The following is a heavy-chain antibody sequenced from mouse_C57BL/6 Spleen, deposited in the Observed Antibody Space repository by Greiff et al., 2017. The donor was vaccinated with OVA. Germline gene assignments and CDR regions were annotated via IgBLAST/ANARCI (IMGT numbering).Heavy chain of an antibody. CDR1: GYTFTSYW. D-gene: IGHD4-1*02. CDR3: ATSTGSWFAY. CDR2: IHPNSGST. V-gene: IGHV1-64*01. J-gene: IGHJ3*01. Sequence: QVQLQQPGAELAKPGASVKLSCKASGYTFTSYWMHWVKQRPGQGLEWIGMIHPNSGSTNYNEKFKSKATLTVDKSSSTAYMQLSSLTSEDSAVYYCATSTGSWFAYWGQGTLVTVSA.